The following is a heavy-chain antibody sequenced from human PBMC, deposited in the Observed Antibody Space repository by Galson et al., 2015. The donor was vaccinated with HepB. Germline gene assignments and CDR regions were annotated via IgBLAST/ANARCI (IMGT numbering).Heavy chain of an antibody. V-gene: IGHV1-69*13. D-gene: IGHD5-18*01. J-gene: IGHJ5*02. CDR1: GGTFSSYA. CDR3: ARTEPSMVTWIDWFDP. CDR2: IIPIFGTA. Sequence: SVKVSCKASGGTFSSYAISWVRQAPGQGLEWMGGIIPIFGTANYAQKFQGRVTITADESTSTAYMELSSLRSEDTAVYYCARTEPSMVTWIDWFDPWGQGTLVTVSS.